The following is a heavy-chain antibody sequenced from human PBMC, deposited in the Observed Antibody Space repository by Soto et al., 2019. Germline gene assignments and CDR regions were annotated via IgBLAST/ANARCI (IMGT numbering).Heavy chain of an antibody. CDR3: ARDYDSSGYSPPLFDY. J-gene: IGHJ4*02. V-gene: IGHV3-33*01. Sequence: GGSLRLSCAASGFTFSSYGMHWVRQAPGKGLEWVAVIWYDGSNKYYADSVKGRFTISRDNSKNTLYLQMNSLRAEDTAVYYCARDYDSSGYSPPLFDYWGQGTLVTV. D-gene: IGHD3-22*01. CDR1: GFTFSSYG. CDR2: IWYDGSNK.